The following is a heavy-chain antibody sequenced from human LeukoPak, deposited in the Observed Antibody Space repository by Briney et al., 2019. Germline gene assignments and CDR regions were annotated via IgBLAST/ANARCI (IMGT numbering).Heavy chain of an antibody. Sequence: SETLSLTCTVSGDSISSYYWTWIRQPPGKGLKWIGYIHYSGATDYNPSLKSRVTISLDTSRNQFSLKLSSVTAADTAVYYCARHDHDPGWYFDLWGRGTLVTVSS. CDR1: GDSISSYY. V-gene: IGHV4-59*08. CDR2: IHYSGAT. J-gene: IGHJ2*01. CDR3: ARHDHDPGWYFDL. D-gene: IGHD1-1*01.